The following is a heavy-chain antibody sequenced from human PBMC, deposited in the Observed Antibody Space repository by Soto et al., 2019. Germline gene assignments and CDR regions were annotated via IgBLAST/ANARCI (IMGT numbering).Heavy chain of an antibody. CDR3: ARALGNYYYYGMDV. D-gene: IGHD3-16*01. CDR1: GGSVSRGCSY. J-gene: IGHJ6*02. Sequence: SQTLSLTRTVSGGSVSRGCSYQRRKQPPPGKGLEWIGYIYYSGSTNYNPSPKSRVTISVDTSKNQLSLKLSSVTAADTAVYYCARALGNYYYYGMDVWGQGTTVTVSS. V-gene: IGHV4-61*01. CDR2: IYYSGST.